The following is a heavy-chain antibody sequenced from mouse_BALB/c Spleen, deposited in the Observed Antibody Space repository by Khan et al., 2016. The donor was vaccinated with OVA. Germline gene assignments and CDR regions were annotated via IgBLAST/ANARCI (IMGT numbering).Heavy chain of an antibody. CDR3: TRSNYYGNSLYAIDY. J-gene: IGHJ4*01. Sequence: DLVKPGASVKLSCKASGYTFTSYWINWIKQRPGQGLEWIGRVSPGSGSPYYNEIFKGKATVTVDKSSSTAYIQPDSLSSEDSAVYFCTRSNYYGNSLYAIDYWGQGTSVTVSS. CDR1: GYTFTSYW. V-gene: IGHV1S41*01. CDR2: VSPGSGSP. D-gene: IGHD1-1*01.